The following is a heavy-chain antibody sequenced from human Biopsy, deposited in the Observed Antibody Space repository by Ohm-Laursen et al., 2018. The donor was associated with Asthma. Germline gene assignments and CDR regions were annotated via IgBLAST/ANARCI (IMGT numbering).Heavy chain of an antibody. D-gene: IGHD1-26*01. CDR1: RFTFSNYG. J-gene: IGHJ4*02. CDR3: AKDVFPGWELRRGPDY. CDR2: ISFDGSNK. Sequence: RSLRLSCAASRFTFSNYGMHWVRQPPGKGLDWVAVISFDGSNKNYTDSVKGRFTISRDNSRNTLHLQRNSLGAEETAVYYCAKDVFPGWELRRGPDYWGQGTLVTVSS. V-gene: IGHV3-30*18.